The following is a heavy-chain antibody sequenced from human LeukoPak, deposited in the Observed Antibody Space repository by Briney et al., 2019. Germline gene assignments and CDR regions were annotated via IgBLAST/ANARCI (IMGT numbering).Heavy chain of an antibody. Sequence: PGGSLRLSCAASGFTVSSNYMSWVRQAPGKGLEWVSVIYSGGSTYYADSVKGRFTISRDNSKNTLYLQMNSLRAEDTAVYYCARGSIYSYGRDFDYWGQGTLVTVSS. CDR3: ARGSIYSYGRDFDY. CDR2: IYSGGST. V-gene: IGHV3-53*01. D-gene: IGHD5-18*01. J-gene: IGHJ4*02. CDR1: GFTVSSNY.